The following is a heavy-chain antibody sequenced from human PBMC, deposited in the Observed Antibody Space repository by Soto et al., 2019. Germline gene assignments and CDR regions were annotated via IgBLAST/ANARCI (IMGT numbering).Heavy chain of an antibody. V-gene: IGHV4-31*03. J-gene: IGHJ4*02. D-gene: IGHD5-18*01. CDR1: GGSISSGGYY. CDR2: IYYSGST. Sequence: ASETLSLTCTVSGGSISSGGYYWSWIRQHPGKGLEWIGYIYYSGSTYYNPSLKSRVTISVDTSKNQFSLKLSSVTAADTAVYYCARVPIQLWSFDYWGQGTLVTVSS. CDR3: ARVPIQLWSFDY.